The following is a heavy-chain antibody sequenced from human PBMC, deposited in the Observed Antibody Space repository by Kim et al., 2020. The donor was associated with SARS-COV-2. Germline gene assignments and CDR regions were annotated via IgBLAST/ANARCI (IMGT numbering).Heavy chain of an antibody. CDR3: AKGERITMVVVVSVFDY. J-gene: IGHJ4*02. V-gene: IGHV3-23*01. CDR1: GFTFSSYA. Sequence: GGSLILSCAASGFTFSSYAMSWVRQAPGKGLEWVSALSGSGGSTYYADSVKGRFTISRDNSKNTLYLQMNSLRAEDTAVYYCAKGERITMVVVVSVFDYWGQGTLVTVSS. CDR2: LSGSGGST. D-gene: IGHD3-22*01.